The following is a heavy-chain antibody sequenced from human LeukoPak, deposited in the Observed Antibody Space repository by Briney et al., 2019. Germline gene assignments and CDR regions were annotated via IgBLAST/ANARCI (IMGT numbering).Heavy chain of an antibody. J-gene: IGHJ6*02. CDR3: SRGRYGDYSRSGYYYGMDV. V-gene: IGHV3-30-3*01. D-gene: IGHD4-17*01. Sequence: GGSLRLSCVASGFTFSSYAMHWVRQSPGKGLEWVAVIAFDGSNALYADSVKGRFTISRDISKSTMYLEMNSLKAEDSAIYYCSRGRYGDYSRSGYYYGMDVWGQGTTVTVSS. CDR2: IAFDGSNA. CDR1: GFTFSSYA.